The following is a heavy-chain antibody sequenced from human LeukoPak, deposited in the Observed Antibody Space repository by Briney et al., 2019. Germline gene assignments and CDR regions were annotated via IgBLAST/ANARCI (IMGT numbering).Heavy chain of an antibody. CDR2: IIPILGIA. J-gene: IGHJ5*02. V-gene: IGHV1-69*02. CDR1: GGTFSSYT. Sequence: SVKVSCKASGGTFSSYTISWVRQAPGQGLEWMGRIIPILGIANYAQKFQGRVTITADKSTSTAYMELSSLRSEDTAVYYCATAYCTNGVCYNNWFDPWGQGTLVTVSS. CDR3: ATAYCTNGVCYNNWFDP. D-gene: IGHD2-8*01.